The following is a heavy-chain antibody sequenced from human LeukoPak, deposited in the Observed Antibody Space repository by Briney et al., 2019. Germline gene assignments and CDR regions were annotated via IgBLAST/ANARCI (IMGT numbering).Heavy chain of an antibody. CDR2: INHSGSS. CDR3: APRGDIEHSYVYGKWFDP. Sequence: SETLSLTCAVYGGSFSAYYWTWIRQHPGKGLEWIGEINHSGSSNYNSSLRSRVTISVDTSYKQFSLRLSSVTAAATAVYYCAPRGDIEHSYVYGKWFDPWGQGTRVTVSS. J-gene: IGHJ5*02. CDR1: GGSFSAYY. V-gene: IGHV4-34*01. D-gene: IGHD5-18*01.